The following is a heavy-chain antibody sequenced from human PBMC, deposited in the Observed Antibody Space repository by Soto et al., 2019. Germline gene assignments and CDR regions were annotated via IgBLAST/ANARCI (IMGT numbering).Heavy chain of an antibody. Sequence: QVQLVESGGGVVQPGRSLRLSCAASGFTFSSYGMHCVRQAPGKGLEWVAVISYDGSNKYYADSVKGRFTISRDNSKNTLYLQMNSLRAEDTAVYYCAKGRDFDYWGQGTLVTVSS. CDR2: ISYDGSNK. J-gene: IGHJ4*02. V-gene: IGHV3-30*18. CDR3: AKGRDFDY. CDR1: GFTFSSYG.